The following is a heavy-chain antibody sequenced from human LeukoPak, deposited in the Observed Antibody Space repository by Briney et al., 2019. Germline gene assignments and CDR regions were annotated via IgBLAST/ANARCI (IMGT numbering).Heavy chain of an antibody. CDR2: IYYSGST. V-gene: IGHV4-59*01. Sequence: SETLSLTCTVSGGSISSYYWGWIRQPPGKGLEWIGYIYYSGSTNCNPSLKSRVTISVDTSKNQFSLKLSSVTAADTAVYYCARGKGYYFDYWGQGTLVTVSS. D-gene: IGHD6-13*01. J-gene: IGHJ4*02. CDR3: ARGKGYYFDY. CDR1: GGSISSYY.